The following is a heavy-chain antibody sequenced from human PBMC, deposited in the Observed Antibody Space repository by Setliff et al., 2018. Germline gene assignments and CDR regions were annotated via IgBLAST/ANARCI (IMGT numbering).Heavy chain of an antibody. Sequence: PSETLSLTCTVSGGSISSSSYYWGWIRQPPGKGLEWIGSIYYSGSTYYNPSLKSRVTISVDTSKNQFSLKLSSVTAADTAVYYCARYPLQIEQWLVPGASYFDYWGQGTLVTVSS. V-gene: IGHV4-39*01. CDR2: IYYSGST. CDR1: GGSISSSSYY. J-gene: IGHJ4*02. D-gene: IGHD6-19*01. CDR3: ARYPLQIEQWLVPGASYFDY.